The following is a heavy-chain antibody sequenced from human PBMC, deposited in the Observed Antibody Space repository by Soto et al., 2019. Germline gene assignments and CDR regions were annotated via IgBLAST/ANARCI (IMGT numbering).Heavy chain of an antibody. CDR1: GFTFSSYS. J-gene: IGHJ5*02. CDR2: ISSSSSTI. D-gene: IGHD6-25*01. Sequence: EVQLVESGGGLVQPGGSLRLSCAASGFTFSSYSMNWVRQDPGKGLEWVSYISSSSSTIYYADAVKGQFTISRANAEYSRYLQINSLRDEDTAVYYCARESAALNWFDPWGQGTLVIVSS. CDR3: ARESAALNWFDP. V-gene: IGHV3-48*02.